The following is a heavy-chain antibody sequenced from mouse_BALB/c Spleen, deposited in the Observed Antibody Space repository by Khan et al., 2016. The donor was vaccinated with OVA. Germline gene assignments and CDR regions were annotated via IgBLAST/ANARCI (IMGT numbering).Heavy chain of an antibody. CDR3: VRAGAYYRNDGWFGY. J-gene: IGHJ3*01. Sequence: VQLQESGAELARPGASVKMSCKASGYTFASYTIHWIKQRPGQGLEWIGYINPSNGYTNYNQKFKDKATLTADKSSTTAYMQLSSLTSDDSAVYNGVRAGAYYRNDGWFGYWGQGTLVTVSA. V-gene: IGHV1-4*01. D-gene: IGHD2-14*01. CDR2: INPSNGYT. CDR1: GYTFASYT.